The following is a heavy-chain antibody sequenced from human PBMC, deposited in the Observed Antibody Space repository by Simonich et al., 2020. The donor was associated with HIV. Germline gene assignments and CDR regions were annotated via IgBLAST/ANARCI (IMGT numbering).Heavy chain of an antibody. J-gene: IGHJ4*02. CDR1: GGSFSGYY. CDR3: ARRDRELILYFDY. V-gene: IGHV4-34*01. D-gene: IGHD3-3*01. CDR2: INHSGIT. Sequence: QVQLQQWGAGLLKPSETLSLTCAVYGGSFSGYYWSWIRHPPGKGLEWIGEINHSGITKYKSSLNSRATISVDKSKNQFSLKLSSVTAADTAIYYCARRDRELILYFDYWGQGNLVTVSS.